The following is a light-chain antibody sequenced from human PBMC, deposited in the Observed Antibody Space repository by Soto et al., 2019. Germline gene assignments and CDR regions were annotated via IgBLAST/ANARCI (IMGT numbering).Light chain of an antibody. CDR2: DAS. CDR3: QQRSSRPRT. J-gene: IGKJ1*01. V-gene: IGKV3-11*01. Sequence: EIVLTQSPATLSLSPGERATLSCRASQSVSSYLAWYQQKAGQAPRLLIYDASNRATGIPARFSGSGSGTDFTLTISRLKPEDFAVYYCQQRSSRPRTFGLGTKVEI. CDR1: QSVSSY.